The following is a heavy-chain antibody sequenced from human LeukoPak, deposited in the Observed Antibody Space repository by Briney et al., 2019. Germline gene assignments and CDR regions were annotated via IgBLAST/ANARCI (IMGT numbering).Heavy chain of an antibody. Sequence: GGSLRLSCAASGFTFSTYSMNWVRQTPGKGLEWVSIISSSSDDIHYADSVKGRFTISRDNAKNSLYLQMNSLRAEDTAVYYCARGETSDTRHLDYWGQGTLVTVSS. J-gene: IGHJ4*02. V-gene: IGHV3-21*06. D-gene: IGHD1-1*01. CDR2: ISSSSDDI. CDR1: GFTFSTYS. CDR3: ARGETSDTRHLDY.